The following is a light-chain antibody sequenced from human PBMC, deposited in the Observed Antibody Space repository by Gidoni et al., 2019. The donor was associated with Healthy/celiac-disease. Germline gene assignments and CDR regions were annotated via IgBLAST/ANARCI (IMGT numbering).Light chain of an antibody. CDR2: DAS. CDR3: QQRSNWPPRT. V-gene: IGKV3-11*01. J-gene: IGKJ2*01. Sequence: EIVSTQSPATLSLSPGERATLPCRASQSVSSILAWYQQKPGQAPRLLIYDASNRTTGIPARFSGSGSGTDFTLTISSLEPEDFAVYYCQQRSNWPPRTFGQGTKLEIK. CDR1: QSVSSI.